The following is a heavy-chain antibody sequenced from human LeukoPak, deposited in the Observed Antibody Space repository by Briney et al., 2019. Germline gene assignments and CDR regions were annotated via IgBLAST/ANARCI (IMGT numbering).Heavy chain of an antibody. CDR2: ISAYNGNT. V-gene: IGHV1-18*01. Sequence: ASVKVSCKASGYTFTSYGISWVRQAPGQGLEWMGWISAYNGNTNYAQKLQGRVTITTDTSTSTAYMELRSLRSDDTAVYYCARLDIVVVPAAYFDYWGQGTLVTVSS. CDR1: GYTFTSYG. CDR3: ARLDIVVVPAAYFDY. J-gene: IGHJ4*02. D-gene: IGHD2-2*01.